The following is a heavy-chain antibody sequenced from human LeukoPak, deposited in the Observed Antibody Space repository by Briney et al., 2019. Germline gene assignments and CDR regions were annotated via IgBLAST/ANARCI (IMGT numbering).Heavy chain of an antibody. Sequence: PGGSLRLSCAAAGFTFSNYWMHWVRQAPGKGLVWVSRIKSDGRTNYADSVKGRFTISRDNAKNTVSLQMNSLRAEDTGVYYCARAPSEIGGYYPEYFRHWARAPWSPSPQ. CDR3: ARAPSEIGGYYPEYFRH. CDR1: GFTFSNYW. V-gene: IGHV3-74*01. CDR2: IKSDGRT. D-gene: IGHD3-22*01. J-gene: IGHJ1*01.